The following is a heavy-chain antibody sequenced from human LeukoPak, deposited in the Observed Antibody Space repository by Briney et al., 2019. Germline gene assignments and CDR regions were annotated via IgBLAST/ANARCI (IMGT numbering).Heavy chain of an antibody. CDR2: ISSSSSYI. CDR1: GFTFSSYS. Sequence: GGSLRLSCAASGFTFSSYSMNSVRQAPGKGLEWVSSISSSSSYIYYADSVKGRFTISRDNAKNSLYLQMNSLRAEDTAVYYCARDQADTAMVPPYFDYWGQGTLVTVSS. J-gene: IGHJ4*02. D-gene: IGHD5-18*01. V-gene: IGHV3-21*01. CDR3: ARDQADTAMVPPYFDY.